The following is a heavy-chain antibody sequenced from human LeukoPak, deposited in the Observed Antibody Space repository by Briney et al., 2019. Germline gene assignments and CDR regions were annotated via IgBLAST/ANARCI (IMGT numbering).Heavy chain of an antibody. CDR1: GFTFSIYW. Sequence: PGGSLRLSRAASGFTFSIYWMSWVRQAPGKGLEWVANINEDGSTKYYVDSVKGRFTISRDNAKNSLFLQMNSLRAEDTAVYYCARDVYDSGRGAFDILGQGTMVTVSS. CDR3: ARDVYDSGRGAFDI. V-gene: IGHV3-7*01. CDR2: INEDGSTK. D-gene: IGHD3-10*01. J-gene: IGHJ3*02.